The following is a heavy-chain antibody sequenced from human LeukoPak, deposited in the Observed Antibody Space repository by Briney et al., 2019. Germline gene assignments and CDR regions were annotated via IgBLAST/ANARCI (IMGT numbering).Heavy chain of an antibody. V-gene: IGHV3-23*01. J-gene: IGHJ4*02. CDR2: ISGSGGST. CDR3: AKDRHTVATRGYFDY. CDR1: GFTFSSYA. Sequence: GGSLRLSCAASGFTFSSYAMSWVRQAPGKGLGWVSAISGSGGSTYYADSVKGRFTISRDNSRNTLYLQMHSLRAEDTAVYYCAKDRHTVATRGYFDYWGQGTLVTVSS. D-gene: IGHD5-12*01.